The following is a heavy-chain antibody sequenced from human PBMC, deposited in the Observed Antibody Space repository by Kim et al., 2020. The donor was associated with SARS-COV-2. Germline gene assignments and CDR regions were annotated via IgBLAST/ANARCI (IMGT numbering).Heavy chain of an antibody. CDR1: GFTFSSYG. CDR2: ISYDGSNK. J-gene: IGHJ4*02. Sequence: GGSLRLSCAASGFTFSSYGMHWVRQAPGKGLEWVAVISYDGSNKYYADSVKGRFTISRDNSKNTLYLQMNSLRAEDTAVYYCAKDLRYGGYFDYWGQGTLVTVSS. V-gene: IGHV3-30*18. D-gene: IGHD4-17*01. CDR3: AKDLRYGGYFDY.